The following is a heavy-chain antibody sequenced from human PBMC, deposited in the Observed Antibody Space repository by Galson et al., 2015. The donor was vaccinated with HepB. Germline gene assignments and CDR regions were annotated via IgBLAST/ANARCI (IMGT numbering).Heavy chain of an antibody. CDR3: ASEMREEAMDLRVLHGPFDY. J-gene: IGHJ4*02. Sequence: SVKVSCKASGDTFRNHGISWVRHAPGQGLEWMGRIIPTVNVTDYAQKIQGRVTITADRSTNTAYMELISPRSEDTAIYYCASEMREEAMDLRVLHGPFDYWGQGTQVTVSS. V-gene: IGHV1-69*04. CDR1: GDTFRNHG. CDR2: IIPTVNVT. D-gene: IGHD5-18*01.